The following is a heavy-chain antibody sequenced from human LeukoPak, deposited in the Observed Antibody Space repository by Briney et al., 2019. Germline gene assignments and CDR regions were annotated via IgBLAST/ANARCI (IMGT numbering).Heavy chain of an antibody. CDR1: GYTFTGYH. CDR2: INPNSGGT. CDR3: ARDSERWYSLDY. V-gene: IGHV1-2*02. Sequence: ASVKVSCKASGYTFTGYHMHWVRQAPGQGLEWMGWINPNSGGTNYAQKFQGRVTMTRDTSISTAYMELSSLRSDDTAVYYCARDSERWYSLDYWGQGTLVTVSS. D-gene: IGHD4-23*01. J-gene: IGHJ4*02.